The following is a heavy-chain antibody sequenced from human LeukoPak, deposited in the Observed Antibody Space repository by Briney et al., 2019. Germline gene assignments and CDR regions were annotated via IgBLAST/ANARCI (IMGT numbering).Heavy chain of an antibody. CDR3: ARHSYVGWYFDL. D-gene: IGHD1-26*01. J-gene: IGHJ2*01. CDR2: IYYSGST. V-gene: IGHV4-39*01. Sequence: PSETLSLTCTVSGGSISSSSYYWGWIRQPPGKGLEWIGSIYYSGSTYYNLSLKSRVTISVDTSKNQFSLKLSSVTAADTAVYYCARHSYVGWYFDLWGRGTLVTVSS. CDR1: GGSISSSSYY.